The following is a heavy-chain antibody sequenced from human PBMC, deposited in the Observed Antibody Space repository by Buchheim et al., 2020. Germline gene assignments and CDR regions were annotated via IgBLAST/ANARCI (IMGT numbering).Heavy chain of an antibody. CDR1: GFTFSSYW. D-gene: IGHD3-22*01. CDR2: INSDGSST. Sequence: EVQLVESGGGLVQPGGSLRLSCSASGFTFSSYWMHWVRQAPGKGLVWVSRINSDGSSTSYADSVKGRFTIPRANAKNTLYLQMNSLRAEDTAVYYCARGYYYDSSGYYGGVDYWGQGTL. V-gene: IGHV3-74*01. J-gene: IGHJ4*02. CDR3: ARGYYYDSSGYYGGVDY.